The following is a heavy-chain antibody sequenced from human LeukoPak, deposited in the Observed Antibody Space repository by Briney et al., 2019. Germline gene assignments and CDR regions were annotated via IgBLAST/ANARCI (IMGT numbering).Heavy chain of an antibody. CDR1: GGSISRSTYY. V-gene: IGHV4-39*07. D-gene: IGHD6-13*01. Sequence: PSETLSLTCTVSGGSISRSTYYWGWVRQSPGKGLEWIGNVYYSGSTYYNPSLESRVTISVDTSKNQFSLKLISVTAADTAVYYCARGDPGYSSSWYIGYMDVWGKGTTVTISS. J-gene: IGHJ6*03. CDR2: VYYSGST. CDR3: ARGDPGYSSSWYIGYMDV.